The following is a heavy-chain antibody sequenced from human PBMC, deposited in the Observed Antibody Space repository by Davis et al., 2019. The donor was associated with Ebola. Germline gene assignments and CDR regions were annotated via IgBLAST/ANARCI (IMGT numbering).Heavy chain of an antibody. J-gene: IGHJ3*02. V-gene: IGHV5-51*01. Sequence: GESLKIPCKDSGNSFTSHWIGWMRQMPGKGLEWMGIIYTGHSDTRYNPSFRGRVTISADKSIKTAFLQWSSLRASDTAMYYCASLRRTITGMDDAFDIWGQGTMVTVSS. CDR3: ASLRRTITGMDDAFDI. CDR2: IYTGHSDT. CDR1: GNSFTSHW. D-gene: IGHD2-8*02.